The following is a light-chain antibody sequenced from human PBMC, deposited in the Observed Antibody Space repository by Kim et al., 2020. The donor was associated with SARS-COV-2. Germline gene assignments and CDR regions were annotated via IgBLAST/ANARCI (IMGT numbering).Light chain of an antibody. J-gene: IGKJ5*01. V-gene: IGKV1-12*02. CDR1: QGISSR. CDR3: QQANSFPSIT. CDR2: AAS. Sequence: SVGDRVTITCRASQGISSRLAWYQQKPGKAPKLLIYAASSLQSGVPSRFSGSGSGTDFTLTISSLQPEDFATYYCQQANSFPSITFGQGTRLEIK.